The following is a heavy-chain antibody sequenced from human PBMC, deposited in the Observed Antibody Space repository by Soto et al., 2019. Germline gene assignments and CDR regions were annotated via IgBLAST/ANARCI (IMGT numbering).Heavy chain of an antibody. V-gene: IGHV4-61*01. Sequence: PSETLSLTCTVSGGSVSSGSYYWSWIRQPPGKGLEWIGYIYYSGSTNYNPSLKSRVTISVDTSKNQFSLKLSSVTAAGTAVYYCAGDTISSYSSSWYDPFDYWGQGTLVTVSS. CDR2: IYYSGST. D-gene: IGHD6-13*01. CDR1: GGSVSSGSYY. J-gene: IGHJ4*02. CDR3: AGDTISSYSSSWYDPFDY.